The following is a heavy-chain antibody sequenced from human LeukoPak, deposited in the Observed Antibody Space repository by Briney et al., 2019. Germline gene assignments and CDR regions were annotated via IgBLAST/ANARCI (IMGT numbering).Heavy chain of an antibody. J-gene: IGHJ4*02. Sequence: GGSLRLSCAASGFTFSSYEMNWVRQAPEKGLEWVSYISSSGSTIYYADSVKGRFTISRDNAKNSLYLQMNSLRAEDTAVYYCARDRVYGGIYRFSFDYWGQGTLVTVSS. CDR3: ARDRVYGGIYRFSFDY. V-gene: IGHV3-48*03. CDR1: GFTFSSYE. CDR2: ISSSGSTI. D-gene: IGHD4-23*01.